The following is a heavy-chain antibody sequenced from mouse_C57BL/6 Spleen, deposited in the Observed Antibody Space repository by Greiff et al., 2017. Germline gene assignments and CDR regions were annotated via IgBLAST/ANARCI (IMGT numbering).Heavy chain of an antibody. CDR1: GFSLTSYG. CDR2: IWSGGST. Sequence: VQRVESGPGLVQPSQSLSITCTVSGFSLTSYGVHWVRQSPGKGLEWLGVIWSGGSTDYNAAFISRLSISKDNSKSQVFFKMNSLQADDTAIYYCARADGYYPYYAMDYWGQGTSVTVSS. J-gene: IGHJ4*01. CDR3: ARADGYYPYYAMDY. V-gene: IGHV2-2*01. D-gene: IGHD2-3*01.